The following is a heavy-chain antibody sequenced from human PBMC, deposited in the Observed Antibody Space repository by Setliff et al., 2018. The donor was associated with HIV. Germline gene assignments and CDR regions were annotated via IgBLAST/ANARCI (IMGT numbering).Heavy chain of an antibody. D-gene: IGHD5-18*01. Sequence: ASVKVSCKASGFTFSSYGISWVRQAPGQGLEWMGWISGDNGHTNYAQKFQGRVTMTTETSASTAYMELRGLRSDDTAFYYCMRGEIQLWIGHLDSWGQGTLVTVSS. CDR2: ISGDNGHT. V-gene: IGHV1-18*01. CDR3: MRGEIQLWIGHLDS. J-gene: IGHJ4*02. CDR1: GFTFSSYG.